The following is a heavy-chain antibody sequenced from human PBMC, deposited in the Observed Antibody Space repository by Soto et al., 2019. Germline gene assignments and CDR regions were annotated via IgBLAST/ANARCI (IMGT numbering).Heavy chain of an antibody. CDR2: ISGSGGST. CDR1: GFTFSSYA. V-gene: IGHV3-23*01. D-gene: IGHD1-26*01. Sequence: EVQLLESGGGLVQPGGALRLSCAASGFTFSSYAMSWVRQAPGKGLEWVSAISGSGGSTYYADSVKGRFTISRDNSKNTLYLQMYSLRAEDTAVYYCAKLINWELLAYWGQGTLVTVSS. J-gene: IGHJ4*02. CDR3: AKLINWELLAY.